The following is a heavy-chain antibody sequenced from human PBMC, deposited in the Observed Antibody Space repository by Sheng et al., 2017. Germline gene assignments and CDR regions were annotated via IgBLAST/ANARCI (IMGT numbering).Heavy chain of an antibody. CDR2: IWYDGSNK. CDR3: ARDGITIFGVVIRAFDI. V-gene: IGHV3-33*01. D-gene: IGHD3-3*01. Sequence: QVQLVESGEAWSSLGGPLRLSCAASGFTFSSYGMHWVRQAPGKGLEWVAVIWYDGSNKYYADSVKGRFTISRDNSKNTLYLQMNSLRAEDTAVYYCARDGITIFGVVIRAFDIVGPKDKCHRL. J-gene: IGHJ3*02. CDR1: GFTFSSYG.